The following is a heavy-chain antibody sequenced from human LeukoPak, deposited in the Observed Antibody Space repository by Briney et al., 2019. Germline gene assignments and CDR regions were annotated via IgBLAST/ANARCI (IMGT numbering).Heavy chain of an antibody. J-gene: IGHJ4*02. CDR2: IYHSGST. CDR1: GYSISSGYY. CDR3: ARAPYVGFDFDY. V-gene: IGHV4-38-2*02. D-gene: IGHD1-26*01. Sequence: SETLSLICTVSGYSISSGYYRGWIGQPPGKGLEWIGSIYHSGSTYYNPSLKSRVTISVDTSKNQFSLKLSSVTAADTAVYYCARAPYVGFDFDYWGQGTLVTVSS.